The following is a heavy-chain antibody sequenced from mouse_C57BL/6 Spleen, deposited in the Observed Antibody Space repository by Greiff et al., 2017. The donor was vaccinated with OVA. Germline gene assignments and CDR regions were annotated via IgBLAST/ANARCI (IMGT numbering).Heavy chain of an antibody. CDR1: GFTFSSYG. D-gene: IGHD2-3*01. V-gene: IGHV5-6*01. CDR3: ARFYDGYYVTDY. CDR2: ISSGGSYT. Sequence: EVQLQESGGDLVKPGGSLKLSCAASGFTFSSYGMSWVRQTPDKRLEWVATISSGGSYTYYPDSLKGRFTISRDNAKNTLYLQMSSLKSEDTAMYYCARFYDGYYVTDYWGQGTTLTVSS. J-gene: IGHJ2*01.